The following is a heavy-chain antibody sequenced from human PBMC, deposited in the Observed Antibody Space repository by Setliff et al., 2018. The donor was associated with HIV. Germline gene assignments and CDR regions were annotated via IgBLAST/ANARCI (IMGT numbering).Heavy chain of an antibody. CDR1: GYTFTTYA. D-gene: IGHD3-22*01. Sequence: ASVKVSCKASGYTFTTYALHWVRQAPGQGLEWMGVINPSGGSTSYAQKFQGRVTMTRDTSTSTVYMELSSLRSEDTAVYYCARPYYDSSDYSWVDAFDIWGQGTMVTVSS. J-gene: IGHJ3*02. CDR3: ARPYYDSSDYSWVDAFDI. CDR2: INPSGGST. V-gene: IGHV1-46*01.